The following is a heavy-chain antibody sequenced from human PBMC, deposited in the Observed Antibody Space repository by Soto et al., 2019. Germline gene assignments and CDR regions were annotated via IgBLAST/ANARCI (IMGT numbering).Heavy chain of an antibody. CDR3: ATKVYCTNGVCYWFDY. CDR2: INHSGST. J-gene: IGHJ4*02. CDR1: GGSFSGYY. Sequence: PSETLSLTCAVYGGSFSGYYWSWIRQPPGKGLEWIGEINHSGSTNYNPSLKSRVTISVDTSKNQFSLKLSSVTAADTAVYYCATKVYCTNGVCYWFDYWGQGTLVSVSS. D-gene: IGHD2-8*01. V-gene: IGHV4-34*01.